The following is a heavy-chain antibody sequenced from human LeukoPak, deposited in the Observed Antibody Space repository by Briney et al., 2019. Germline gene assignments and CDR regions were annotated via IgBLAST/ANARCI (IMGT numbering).Heavy chain of an antibody. Sequence: ASVKVSCKASGYTFTSYAMNWVRQAPGQGLEWMGWINTNTGNPTYAQGFTGRFVFSLDTSVSTAYLQISSLKAEDTAVYYCARVAYGDTLYYYYYGMDVWGQGTTVSVSS. J-gene: IGHJ6*02. D-gene: IGHD4-17*01. V-gene: IGHV7-4-1*02. CDR2: INTNTGNP. CDR3: ARVAYGDTLYYYYYGMDV. CDR1: GYTFTSYA.